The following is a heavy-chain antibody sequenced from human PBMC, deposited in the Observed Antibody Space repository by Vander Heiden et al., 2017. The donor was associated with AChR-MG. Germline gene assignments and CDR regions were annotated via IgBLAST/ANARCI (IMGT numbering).Heavy chain of an antibody. D-gene: IGHD5-12*01. J-gene: IGHJ3*02. CDR1: GFTFSGSA. CDR2: IRSKANSYAT. Sequence: EVQLVESGGGLVQPGGSLTLYCAASGFTFSGSAMHWVRQASGKGLEWVGRIRSKANSYATAYAASVKGRFTISRDDSKNTAYLQMNSLKTEDTAVYYCTSGGWLHPGAFDIWGQGTMVTVSS. CDR3: TSGGWLHPGAFDI. V-gene: IGHV3-73*02.